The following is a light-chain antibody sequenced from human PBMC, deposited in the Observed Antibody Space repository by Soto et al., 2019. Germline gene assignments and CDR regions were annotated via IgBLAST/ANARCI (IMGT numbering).Light chain of an antibody. CDR1: QSVSSSF. CDR3: QQYDNSPWT. J-gene: IGKJ1*01. Sequence: EIVLTQSPGTLSLSPGERATLSCRASQSVSSSFLAWYQQKPGQAPRLLIYGASSRATGIPDRFSGSGSGTDCTLTISGLEPEDFAVYYCQQYDNSPWTFGQGTQLEIK. V-gene: IGKV3-20*01. CDR2: GAS.